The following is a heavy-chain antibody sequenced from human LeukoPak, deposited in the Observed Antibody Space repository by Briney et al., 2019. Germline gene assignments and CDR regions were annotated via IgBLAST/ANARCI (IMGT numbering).Heavy chain of an antibody. CDR2: IKQDGSEK. J-gene: IGHJ4*02. Sequence: GGSLRLSCAASGFTFSSYWMSWVRQAPGRGLEWVANIKQDGSEKYYVGAVKGRFTISRDNAKKSLYLQMNSLRAEDTAVYYCARDCSSTSCYWVFDYWGQGTLVTVSS. CDR1: GFTFSSYW. D-gene: IGHD2-2*01. CDR3: ARDCSSTSCYWVFDY. V-gene: IGHV3-7*03.